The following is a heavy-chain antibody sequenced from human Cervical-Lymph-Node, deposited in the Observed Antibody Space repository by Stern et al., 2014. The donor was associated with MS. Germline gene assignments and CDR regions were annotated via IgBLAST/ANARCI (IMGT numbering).Heavy chain of an antibody. Sequence: MQLVESGAEEKKPGASGKVTCKTSGYRFTTYDFNWVRQAPGQGLEWMGWVNPDSGTTGYAPKFQDRLTLTTTTSSKTTSMELRGLRPDDTAVYFCARGGRGAFDVWGQGTVITVSS. D-gene: IGHD1-14*01. V-gene: IGHV1-8*01. CDR2: VNPDSGTT. J-gene: IGHJ3*01. CDR3: ARGGRGAFDV. CDR1: GYRFTTYD.